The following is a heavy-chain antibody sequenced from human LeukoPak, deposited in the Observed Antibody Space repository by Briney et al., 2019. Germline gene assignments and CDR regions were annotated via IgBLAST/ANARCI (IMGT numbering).Heavy chain of an antibody. V-gene: IGHV3-30-3*01. J-gene: IGHJ4*02. Sequence: GGSLRLSCAASGFTFSSYAMHWVRQAPGKGLEWVAVISYDGSNKYYADSVKGRFTISRDNSKNTLYLQMNSLRAEDTAVYYCAREGDHDYGDYAAYFDYWGQGTLVTVSS. CDR1: GFTFSSYA. D-gene: IGHD4-17*01. CDR3: AREGDHDYGDYAAYFDY. CDR2: ISYDGSNK.